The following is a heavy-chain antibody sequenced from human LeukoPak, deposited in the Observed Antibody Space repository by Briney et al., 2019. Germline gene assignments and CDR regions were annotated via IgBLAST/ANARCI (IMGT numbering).Heavy chain of an antibody. CDR3: AREYSSGWYGGDAFDI. D-gene: IGHD6-19*01. CDR1: GFTFSSYW. Sequence: GGSLRLSCAASGFTFSSYWMSWVRQAPGKGLEWVANIKQDGSEKYYVDSVKGRFTISRDNAKNSLYLQMNSLRAEDTAVYYCAREYSSGWYGGDAFDIWGQGTMVTVSS. J-gene: IGHJ3*02. CDR2: IKQDGSEK. V-gene: IGHV3-7*01.